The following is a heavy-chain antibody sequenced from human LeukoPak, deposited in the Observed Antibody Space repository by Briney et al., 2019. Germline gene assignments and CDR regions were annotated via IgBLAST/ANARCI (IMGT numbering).Heavy chain of an antibody. CDR2: IYSNGIT. CDR1: GGSISSCH. J-gene: IGHJ6*03. Sequence: PSETLPLTCTVSGGSISSCHWSWIRQAAGKGLEWIGRIYSNGITNYNPSLKSRLTMSIDTSKKEFSLKLTSVTAADTGVYYCASSPDFYYYYMDVWGNGTTVTVSS. V-gene: IGHV4-4*07. CDR3: ASSPDFYYYYMDV.